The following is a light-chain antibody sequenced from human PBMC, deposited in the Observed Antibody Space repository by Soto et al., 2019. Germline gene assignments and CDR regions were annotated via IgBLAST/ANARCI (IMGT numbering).Light chain of an antibody. CDR3: CSYAGSSTGV. CDR1: SSDVGSYNL. Sequence: QSALTQPASVSGSPGQSITISCTGTSSDVGSYNLVSWYQQHPGKAPKLVIYEGSRRPSGVSNRFSGSKSDNTASLTISGLQAEDEADYYCCSYAGSSTGVFGGGTKLTVL. V-gene: IGLV2-23*01. CDR2: EGS. J-gene: IGLJ3*02.